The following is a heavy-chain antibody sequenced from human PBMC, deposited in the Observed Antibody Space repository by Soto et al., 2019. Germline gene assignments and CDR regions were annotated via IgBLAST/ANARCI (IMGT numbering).Heavy chain of an antibody. CDR1: GGSISSYY. V-gene: IGHV4-59*01. J-gene: IGHJ4*02. CDR2: IYYSGNT. D-gene: IGHD3-10*02. Sequence: SETLSLTCTVSGGSISSYYWSWIRQPPGKGLEWIGYIYYSGNTNYNPSLKSRVTISEDTSKNQFSLKLTSVTAADTAVYYCARVYSRFGGPDYWGQGTLVTVSS. CDR3: ARVYSRFGGPDY.